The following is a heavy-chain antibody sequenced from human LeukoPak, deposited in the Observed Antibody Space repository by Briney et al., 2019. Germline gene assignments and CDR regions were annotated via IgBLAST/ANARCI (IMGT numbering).Heavy chain of an antibody. D-gene: IGHD6-19*01. Sequence: GGSLRLSCAASGFXFSSFWIHWVRQAPGKGLVWVSRINSVGSSTSYADSVKGRFTISRDNAKNTLYLQMNSLRAEDTAVYYCARERTSGWDAFDFWGQGTLVTVSS. CDR1: GFXFSSFW. V-gene: IGHV3-74*01. J-gene: IGHJ4*02. CDR3: ARERTSGWDAFDF. CDR2: INSVGSST.